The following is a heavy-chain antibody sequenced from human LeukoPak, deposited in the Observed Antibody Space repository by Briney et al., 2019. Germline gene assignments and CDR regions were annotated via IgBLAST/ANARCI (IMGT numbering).Heavy chain of an antibody. CDR2: INHSGST. CDR1: GGSFSGYY. J-gene: IGHJ4*02. Sequence: SETLSLTCAVYGGSFSGYYGSWIRQPPGKGLEWIGEINHSGSTNYNPSLKSRVTISVDTSKNQFSLKLSSVTAADTAVYYCARVPRWYYDSSGYLMHYFDYWGQGTLVTVSS. D-gene: IGHD3-22*01. CDR3: ARVPRWYYDSSGYLMHYFDY. V-gene: IGHV4-34*01.